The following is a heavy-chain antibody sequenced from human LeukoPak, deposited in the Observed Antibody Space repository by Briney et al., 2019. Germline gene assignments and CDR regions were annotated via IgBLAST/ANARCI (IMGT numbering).Heavy chain of an antibody. J-gene: IGHJ4*02. CDR2: IYSDNT. D-gene: IGHD4/OR15-4a*01. CDR3: ARRAGAYSHPYDY. V-gene: IGHV3-53*01. Sequence: GGSLRLSCAVSGFDVIENYVTWVRQAPGKGLEWVSFIYSDNTHYSDSVKGRFTISRDNSKNTLYLQMNSLRAEDTAVYYCARRAGAYSHPYDYWGQGTLVTVSS. CDR1: GFDVIENY.